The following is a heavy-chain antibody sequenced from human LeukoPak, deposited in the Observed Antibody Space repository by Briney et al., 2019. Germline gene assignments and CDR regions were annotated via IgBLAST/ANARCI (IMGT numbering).Heavy chain of an antibody. CDR1: GFTFSSSS. J-gene: IGHJ4*02. V-gene: IGHV3-48*02. Sequence: GGSLRLSCVASGFTFSSSSINGGRQAPGKGLGRVSYISISSTTIYYADSVKGRFTISRDNAKNSLYLQMNSLRDEDTAVYYCAKFLLRYFDWYFDYWGQGTLVTVSS. D-gene: IGHD3-9*01. CDR3: AKFLLRYFDWYFDY. CDR2: ISISSTTI.